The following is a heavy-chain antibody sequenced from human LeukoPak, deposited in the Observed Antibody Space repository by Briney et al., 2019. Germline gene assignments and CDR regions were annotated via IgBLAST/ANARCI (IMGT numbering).Heavy chain of an antibody. CDR2: ISGSGRST. CDR3: AKLRTGGLRGGSFDY. CDR1: GFTFSTYG. V-gene: IGHV3-23*01. J-gene: IGHJ4*02. D-gene: IGHD3-16*01. Sequence: GVTLRLSCAASGFTFSTYGMSWVRQAPGKGLEWVSGISGSGRSTYYADSAKGRFTVSRDNSKDTLYLQMSSLRAEDMAVYYCAKLRTGGLRGGSFDYWGQGTLVTVSS.